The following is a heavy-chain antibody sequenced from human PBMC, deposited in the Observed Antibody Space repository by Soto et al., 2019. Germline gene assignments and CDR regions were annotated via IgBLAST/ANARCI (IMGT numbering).Heavy chain of an antibody. CDR3: ARSPGIDTLVQTWGYSMDV. CDR2: MNPNSGNT. CDR1: AYTFTSYD. Sequence: PSVKVSCKASAYTFTSYDINWVRQSTGQGLEWMGWMNPNSGNTGYAQKFQGRVTMTRNTSISTAYMELSSLRAEDTGTYYCARSPGIDTLVQTWGYSMDVWGQGNTVTVSS. J-gene: IGHJ6*02. V-gene: IGHV1-8*01. D-gene: IGHD3-10*01.